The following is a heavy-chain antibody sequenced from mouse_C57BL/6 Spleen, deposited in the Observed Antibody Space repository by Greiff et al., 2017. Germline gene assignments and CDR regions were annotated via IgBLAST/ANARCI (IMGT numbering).Heavy chain of an antibody. D-gene: IGHD4-1*01. CDR2: ISAGGSYT. Sequence: EVKLVESGGGLVKPGGSLKLSCAASGFTFSSYAMSWVRQTPEKSLEWVATISAGGSYTYYPDNVKGRFTIARDTAKNNLYQQMSHLQSEDTAMYYCARDRENMANWGFAYWGQGTLVTVSA. CDR3: ARDRENMANWGFAY. V-gene: IGHV5-4*01. CDR1: GFTFSSYA. J-gene: IGHJ3*01.